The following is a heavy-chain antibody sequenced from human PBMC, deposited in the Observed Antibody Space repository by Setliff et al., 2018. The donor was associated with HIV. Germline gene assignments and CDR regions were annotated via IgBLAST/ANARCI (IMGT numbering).Heavy chain of an antibody. V-gene: IGHV4-39*01. J-gene: IGHJ5*02. D-gene: IGHD3-3*01. CDR1: GGSISSSNY. Sequence: SETLSLTCTVSGGSISSSNYWGWIRQPPGKGLEWIGNIYYSGSTYYNPSLKSRVTISVDMSKNQFSLRLTSVTAADTAMYYCARHDFWSGYHNWFDPWGQGTLVTVSS. CDR2: IYYSGST. CDR3: ARHDFWSGYHNWFDP.